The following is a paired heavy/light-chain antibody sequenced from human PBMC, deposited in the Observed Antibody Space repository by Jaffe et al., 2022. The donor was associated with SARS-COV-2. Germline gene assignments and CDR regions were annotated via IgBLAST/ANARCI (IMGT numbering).Light chain of an antibody. CDR2: DDS. CDR1: NIGSKS. CDR3: QVWDSSSDLWV. J-gene: IGLJ3*02. V-gene: IGLV3-21*02. Sequence: SYVLTQPPSVSVAPGQTARITCGGNNIGSKSVHWYQQKPGQAPVLVVYDDSDRPSGIPERFSGSNSGNTATLTISRVEAGDEADYYCQVWDSSSDLWVFGGGTKLTVL.
Heavy chain of an antibody. Sequence: QVQLVESGGGVVQPGRSLRLSCAASGFTFSSYAMHWVRQAPGKGLEWVAVISYDGSNKYYADSVKGRFTISRDNSKNTLYLQMNSLRAEDTAVYYCARGTLGTTKTRYFDLWGRGTLVTVSS. CDR1: GFTFSSYA. CDR2: ISYDGSNK. D-gene: IGHD1-7*01. CDR3: ARGTLGTTKTRYFDL. J-gene: IGHJ2*01. V-gene: IGHV3-30-3*01.